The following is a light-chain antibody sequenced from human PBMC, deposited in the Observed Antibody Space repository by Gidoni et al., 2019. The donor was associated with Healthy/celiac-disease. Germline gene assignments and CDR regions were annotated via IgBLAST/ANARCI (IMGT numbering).Light chain of an antibody. CDR1: QSISSY. J-gene: IGKJ1*01. Sequence: SPSSLSASVGDRVTITCRASQSISSYLNWYQQKPGKAPKLLIYAASSLQSGVPSRFSGSGSGTDFTLTISSLQPEDFAPYYCQQSYSTPWTFGQGTKVEIK. CDR3: QQSYSTPWT. V-gene: IGKV1-39*01. CDR2: AAS.